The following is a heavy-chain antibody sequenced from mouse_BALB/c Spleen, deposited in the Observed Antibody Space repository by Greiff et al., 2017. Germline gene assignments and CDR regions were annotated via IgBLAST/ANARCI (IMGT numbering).Heavy chain of an antibody. CDR3: ARGDYYGSSYGAY. J-gene: IGHJ3*01. Sequence: QVQLQQSGAELVRPGSSVKISCKASGYAFSSYWMNWVKQRPGQGLEWIGQIYPGDGDTNYNGKFKGKATLTADKSSSTAYMQLSSLTSEDSAVYFCARGDYYGSSYGAYWGQGTLVTVSA. V-gene: IGHV1-80*01. D-gene: IGHD1-1*01. CDR2: IYPGDGDT. CDR1: GYAFSSYW.